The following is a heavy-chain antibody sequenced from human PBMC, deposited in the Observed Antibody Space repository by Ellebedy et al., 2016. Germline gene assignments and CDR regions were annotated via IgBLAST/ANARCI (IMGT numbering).Heavy chain of an antibody. CDR2: ISGSGGST. CDR1: GFTFSSYA. D-gene: IGHD3-9*01. V-gene: IGHV3-23*01. J-gene: IGHJ3*02. CDR3: AKEGGWYYDILTGYRSADDAFDI. Sequence: GESLKISXAASGFTFSSYAMSWVRQAPGKGLEWVSAISGSGGSTYYADSVKGRFTISRDNSKNTLYLQMNSLRAEDTAVYYCAKEGGWYYDILTGYRSADDAFDIWGQGTMVTVSS.